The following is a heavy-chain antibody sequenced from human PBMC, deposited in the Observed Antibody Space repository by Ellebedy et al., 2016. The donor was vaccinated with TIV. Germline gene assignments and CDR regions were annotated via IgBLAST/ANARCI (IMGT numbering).Heavy chain of an antibody. J-gene: IGHJ4*02. CDR1: GVSLSSGGYY. CDR3: TRDPLGELPGH. Sequence: SETLSLXCTVSGVSLSSGGYYWSWIRQHPGKGLEWIGYFYHRGTTAYNPSLRSRVIISVDTSENQISLTLKSVTAADTAIYYCTRDPLGELPGHWGQGTLVTVSS. D-gene: IGHD3-16*01. V-gene: IGHV4-31*03. CDR2: FYHRGTT.